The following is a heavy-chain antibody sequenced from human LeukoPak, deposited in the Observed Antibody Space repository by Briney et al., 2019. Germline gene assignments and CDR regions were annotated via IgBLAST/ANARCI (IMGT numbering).Heavy chain of an antibody. CDR2: IGASGRRS. Sequence: GGSLRLSCEASGFTFSTSAMSWVRQAPGKGLEWVSAIGASGRRSYYADAVKGRFTISRDNSKNTLYLQMNSLRAEETAVYYCARDRMVYTYWGQGALVTVSS. J-gene: IGHJ4*02. CDR1: GFTFSTSA. CDR3: ARDRMVYTY. V-gene: IGHV3-23*01. D-gene: IGHD3-10*01.